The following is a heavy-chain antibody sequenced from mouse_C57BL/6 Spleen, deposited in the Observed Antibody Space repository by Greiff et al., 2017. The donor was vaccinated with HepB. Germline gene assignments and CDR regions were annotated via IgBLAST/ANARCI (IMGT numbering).Heavy chain of an antibody. Sequence: EVKLMESGGGLVKPGGSLKLSCAASGFTFSDYGMHWVRQAPEKGLEWVAYISSGSSTIYYADTVKGRFTISRDNAKNTLFLQMTSLRSEDTAMYYCARHDYDGEDAMDYWGQGTSVTVSS. CDR1: GFTFSDYG. CDR2: ISSGSSTI. CDR3: ARHDYDGEDAMDY. V-gene: IGHV5-17*01. J-gene: IGHJ4*01. D-gene: IGHD2-4*01.